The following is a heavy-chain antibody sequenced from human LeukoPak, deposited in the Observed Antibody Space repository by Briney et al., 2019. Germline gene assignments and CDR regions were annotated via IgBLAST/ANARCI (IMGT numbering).Heavy chain of an antibody. CDR2: IWYDGSNK. CDR1: GFTFSRYG. J-gene: IGHJ4*02. D-gene: IGHD6-19*01. Sequence: GGSLRLSCAASGFTFSRYGMHRVRQAPGTGLEWVAVIWYDGSNKYYVDSVKGRLTISRDNSKDTLSLQMNGLRAEGTAVYYCARDKEAVAVYYFDYWVQGTLVTVSS. V-gene: IGHV3-33*01. CDR3: ARDKEAVAVYYFDY.